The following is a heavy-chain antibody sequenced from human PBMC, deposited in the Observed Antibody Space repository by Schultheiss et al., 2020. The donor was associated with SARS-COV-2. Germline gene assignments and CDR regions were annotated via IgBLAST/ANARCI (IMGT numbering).Heavy chain of an antibody. CDR3: ARVGGDDPAAYGYYYGMDV. D-gene: IGHD3-16*01. Sequence: GGSLRLSCAASGFTFSSYGMHWVRQAPGKGLEWVAVIWYDGSNKYYADSVKGRFTISRDNAKNSLYLQMNSLRAEDTAVYYCARVGGDDPAAYGYYYGMDVWGQGTTVTVSS. J-gene: IGHJ6*02. CDR1: GFTFSSYG. CDR2: IWYDGSNK. V-gene: IGHV3-33*01.